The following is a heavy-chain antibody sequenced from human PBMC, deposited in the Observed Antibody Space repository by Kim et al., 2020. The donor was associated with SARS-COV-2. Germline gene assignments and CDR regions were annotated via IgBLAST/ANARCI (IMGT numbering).Heavy chain of an antibody. CDR2: IKQDESEK. CDR1: GFTFSSSW. Sequence: WGSLRLSCAASGFTFSSSWMTWVRQAPGKGLEWVANIKQDESEKNYVDSSKGRFSISRDNAKNSLYLQMNSLRAEDTAVYYCVKGGWFGLSWGQGILVTVSS. J-gene: IGHJ5*02. CDR3: VKGGWFGLS. D-gene: IGHD3-10*01. V-gene: IGHV3-7*01.